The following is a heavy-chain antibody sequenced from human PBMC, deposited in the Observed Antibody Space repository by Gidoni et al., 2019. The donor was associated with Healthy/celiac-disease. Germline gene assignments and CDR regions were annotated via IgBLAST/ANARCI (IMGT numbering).Heavy chain of an antibody. CDR1: GLSPRNASMG. J-gene: IGHJ6*02. CDR2: IFSNDEK. CDR3: ARDIVVVPAAMGYYYYGMDV. Sequence: QVTLKESAPVRVTPTETLTLTCTVPGLSPRNASMGVSWIRQPPGTDLAWVAHIFSNDEKYYSTSLKIRLTISKDTSKTQMLLTMTNRDPVDTATYYCARDIVVVPAAMGYYYYGMDVWGQGTTVTVSS. D-gene: IGHD2-2*01. V-gene: IGHV2-26*01.